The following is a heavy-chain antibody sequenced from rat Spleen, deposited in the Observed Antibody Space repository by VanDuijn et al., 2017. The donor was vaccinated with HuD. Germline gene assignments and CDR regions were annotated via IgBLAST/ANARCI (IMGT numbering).Heavy chain of an antibody. CDR2: ISYDGSST. CDR3: ARQGRRVSSYWYFDF. V-gene: IGHV5-29*01. J-gene: IGHJ1*01. CDR1: GFTFSDYY. D-gene: IGHD1-11*01. Sequence: EVQLVESDGGLVQPGRSLKLSCAASGFTFSDYYMAWVRQAPTKGLEWVATISYDGSSTYYRDSVKGRFTISRDNAKSTLYLQMDSLRSEDTATYYCARQGRRVSSYWYFDFWGPGTMVTVSS.